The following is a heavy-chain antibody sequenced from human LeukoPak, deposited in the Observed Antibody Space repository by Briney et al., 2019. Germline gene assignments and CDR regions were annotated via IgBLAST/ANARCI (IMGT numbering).Heavy chain of an antibody. J-gene: IGHJ4*02. D-gene: IGHD2-15*01. CDR3: ARSVGYCSGGSCLDFDY. Sequence: SETLSLTCTVSGGSISSYYWSWIRQPAGKGLEWIGRIYTSGSTNYNPSLKSRVTMSVGTSKNQFSLKLSSVTAADTAVYYCARSVGYCSGGSCLDFDYWGQGTLVTVSS. V-gene: IGHV4-4*07. CDR2: IYTSGST. CDR1: GGSISSYY.